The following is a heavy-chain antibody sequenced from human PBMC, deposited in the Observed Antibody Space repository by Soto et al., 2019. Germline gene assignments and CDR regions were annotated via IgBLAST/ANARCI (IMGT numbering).Heavy chain of an antibody. D-gene: IGHD3-9*01. CDR3: ARDHYVYDILTGYGYYYGMDV. V-gene: IGHV4-30-4*01. Sequence: QVQLQESGPGLVKPSQTLSLTCTVSGGSISSGDYYWSWIRQPPGKGLEWIGYIYYSGSTYYNPSPQIRLTRSVAPSKHQFSLKLSSVTAADTAVYYCARDHYVYDILTGYGYYYGMDVWGQGTTVTVSS. J-gene: IGHJ6*02. CDR2: IYYSGST. CDR1: GGSISSGDYY.